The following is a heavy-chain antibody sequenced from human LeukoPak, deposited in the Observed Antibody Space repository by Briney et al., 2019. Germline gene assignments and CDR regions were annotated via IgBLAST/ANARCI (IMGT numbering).Heavy chain of an antibody. CDR2: IIPVSGPA. CDR3: AKNDYGSGSFDY. V-gene: IGHV1-69*13. D-gene: IGHD3-10*01. J-gene: IGHJ4*02. CDR1: GGIFSSYA. Sequence: ASVTVSCKTSGGIFSSYAISWVRQAPGQGLEWMGGIIPVSGPANYAQKFQGRVAITADESTSTAYMELSSLRSNDTAVYDCAKNDYGSGSFDYWGQGTLVTVSS.